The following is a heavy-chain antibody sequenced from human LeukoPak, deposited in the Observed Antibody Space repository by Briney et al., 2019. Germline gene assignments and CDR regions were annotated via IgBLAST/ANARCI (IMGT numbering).Heavy chain of an antibody. J-gene: IGHJ4*02. CDR2: IKQDGSEK. CDR1: GFTSSSYW. Sequence: GGPLRFSCESSGFTSSSYWMSCVHPATGKGLDRVANIKQDGSEKYYVDSVKGRFTISRDNAKNSLYLQMNSLRAEDTAVYYCARGGYYGSGSYYNVWGQGTLVTGSS. CDR3: ARGGYYGSGSYYNV. V-gene: IGHV3-7*01. D-gene: IGHD3-10*01.